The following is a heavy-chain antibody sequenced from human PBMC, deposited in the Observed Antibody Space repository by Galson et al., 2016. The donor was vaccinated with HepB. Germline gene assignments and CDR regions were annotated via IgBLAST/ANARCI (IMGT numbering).Heavy chain of an antibody. J-gene: IGHJ4*02. CDR3: VKEVFGSNDY. CDR2: INLTGDVI. V-gene: IGHV3-64D*06. Sequence: SLRLSCAASGFAFSTNTMHWVRQAPGKGLEYVSTINLTGDVIAYLDSVQGRFTISRDNSKNTLYLQMNSLRPEDTAVYYCVKEVFGSNDYWGQGTLVTVSS. D-gene: IGHD1-14*01. CDR1: GFAFSTNT.